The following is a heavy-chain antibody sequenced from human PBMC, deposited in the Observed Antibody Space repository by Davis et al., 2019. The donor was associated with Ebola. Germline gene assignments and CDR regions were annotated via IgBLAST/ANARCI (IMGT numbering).Heavy chain of an antibody. J-gene: IGHJ4*02. CDR1: GGSFSAYY. D-gene: IGHD1-26*01. Sequence: MPSETLSLTCAVYGGSFSAYYWGWIRQPPGKGLEWIGSIYYSGRTYYNPSLKSRVTISVDTPKNQFSLKLSSVTAADTAVYYCARPVVGAARVDYWGQGTLVTVSS. CDR2: IYYSGRT. V-gene: IGHV4-34*01. CDR3: ARPVVGAARVDY.